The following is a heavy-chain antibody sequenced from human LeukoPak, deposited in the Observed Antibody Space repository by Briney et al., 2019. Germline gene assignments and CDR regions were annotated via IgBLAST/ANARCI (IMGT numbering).Heavy chain of an antibody. Sequence: PGGSLRLSCAAAGFTFSNYAMSWVSQAPGKGMEWVSAITGSGGNTYYADSVKGRFTISRDNSKNTVFLQMNSLRAEDTAVYYCAKWGDYDVLTGYYVSDYWGQGTLVTVSS. V-gene: IGHV3-23*01. J-gene: IGHJ4*02. CDR1: GFTFSNYA. CDR2: ITGSGGNT. CDR3: AKWGDYDVLTGYYVSDY. D-gene: IGHD3-9*01.